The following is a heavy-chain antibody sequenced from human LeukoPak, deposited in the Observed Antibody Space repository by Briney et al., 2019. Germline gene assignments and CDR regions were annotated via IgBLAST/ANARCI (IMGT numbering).Heavy chain of an antibody. D-gene: IGHD2-2*02. CDR2: MNPNSGNT. Sequence: GASVKVSCKASGYTFTSYDINWVRQATGQGLEWMGWMNPNSGNTGYAQKFQGRVTMTTDTSTSTAYMELRSLRSDDTAVYYCARRHPQLLYHTHDYWGQGTLVTVSS. CDR3: ARRHPQLLYHTHDY. J-gene: IGHJ4*02. CDR1: GYTFTSYD. V-gene: IGHV1-8*01.